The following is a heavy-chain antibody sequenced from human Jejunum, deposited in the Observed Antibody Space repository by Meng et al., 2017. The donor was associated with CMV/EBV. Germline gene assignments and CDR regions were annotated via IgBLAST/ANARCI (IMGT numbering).Heavy chain of an antibody. V-gene: IGHV1-2*02. J-gene: IGHJ4*02. Sequence: QVRLVQSGAEVKKPGASVKVTCKASGYSFSDYYMHWVRQAPGQGPEWMGWINCYSGDTRYAQKFQGRVTMSRDTSSNTVYLDLSSLKPDDTAVYYCARPRWDWAPGYWGQGTLVTVSS. CDR2: INCYSGDT. CDR1: GYSFSDYY. CDR3: ARPRWDWAPGY. D-gene: IGHD4-23*01.